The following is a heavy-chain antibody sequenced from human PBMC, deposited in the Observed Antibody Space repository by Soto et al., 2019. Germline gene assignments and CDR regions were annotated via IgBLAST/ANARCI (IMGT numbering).Heavy chain of an antibody. D-gene: IGHD3-3*01. CDR3: VGGISEWGSIDF. Sequence: SETLSLTCTVSGVSITNYYWSWIRQPPGKRLEYIGYMYYSGNTYYNPSLKSRVTISGDASKNQFSLKLRSVTAADTAVYYCVGGISEWGSIDFWGQGTPVTVSX. CDR1: GVSITNYY. CDR2: MYYSGNT. V-gene: IGHV4-59*01. J-gene: IGHJ4*02.